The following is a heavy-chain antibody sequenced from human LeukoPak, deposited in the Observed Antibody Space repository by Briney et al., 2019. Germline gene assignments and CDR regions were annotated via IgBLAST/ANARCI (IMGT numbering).Heavy chain of an antibody. J-gene: IGHJ5*02. CDR2: TYYRSKWYN. CDR3: ARGHYDLAP. V-gene: IGHV6-1*01. CDR1: GDTVSSYSSA. D-gene: IGHD3-16*01. Sequence: SQTLSLTCAISGDTVSSYSSAWNWIRQSPSRGLEWLGRTYYRSKWYNDYAVSMKSRITFNSDTSKNQFSLQLSSVTPEDTAVYYCARGHYDLAPWGQGTLVTVSS.